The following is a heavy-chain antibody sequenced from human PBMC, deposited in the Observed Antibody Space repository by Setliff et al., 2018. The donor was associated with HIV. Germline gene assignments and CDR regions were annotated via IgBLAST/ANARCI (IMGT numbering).Heavy chain of an antibody. Sequence: PSETLSLTCTVSRGSISSGGYDGRWIRQHPGKGLDWIGRVYYSGGTDYNPSLQSRATLSIDPSKNQFSLKLTSVIAADTAIYYCARGPFVLRFLERLVYFDYWGQGKLVTVSS. D-gene: IGHD3-3*01. V-gene: IGHV4-31*03. CDR1: RGSISSGGYD. CDR3: ARGPFVLRFLERLVYFDY. J-gene: IGHJ4*02. CDR2: VYYSGGT.